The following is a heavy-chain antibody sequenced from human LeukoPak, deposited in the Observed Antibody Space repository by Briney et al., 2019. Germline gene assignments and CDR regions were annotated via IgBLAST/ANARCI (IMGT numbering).Heavy chain of an antibody. CDR3: ARDLEGRRSQWIQLWYHDAFDI. V-gene: IGHV3-74*01. CDR1: GFTFSSYW. D-gene: IGHD5-18*01. J-gene: IGHJ3*02. CDR2: INSDGGST. Sequence: PGGSLRLSRTASGFTFSSYWMHWVRQAPGKGLVWVSRINSDGGSTSYADSVKGRFTISRDNAKNTLYLQMNSLRAEDTAVYYCARDLEGRRSQWIQLWYHDAFDIWGQGTMVTVSS.